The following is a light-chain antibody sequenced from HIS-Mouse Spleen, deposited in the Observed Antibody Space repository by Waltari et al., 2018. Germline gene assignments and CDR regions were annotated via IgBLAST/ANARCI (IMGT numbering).Light chain of an antibody. CDR2: LGS. Sequence: DIVMTQSPLSLPVNPGERASISCRSSQSLMHSNGYNYLDWYLQKPGQSPQLLIYLGSNRASGVPDRFSGSGSGTDFTLKISRVEAEDVGVYYCMQALQTPPTFGQGTKVEIK. CDR3: MQALQTPPT. CDR1: QSLMHSNGYNY. V-gene: IGKV2-28*01. J-gene: IGKJ1*01.